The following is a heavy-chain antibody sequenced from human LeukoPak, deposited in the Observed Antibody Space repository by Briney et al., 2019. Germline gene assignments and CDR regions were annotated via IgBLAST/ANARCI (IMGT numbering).Heavy chain of an antibody. Sequence: GGSLRLSCAASGFTFDDYAMHWVRQAPGKGLEWVSGISWNSGSIGYADSVKGRFTISRDNAKNSLYLQMNSLRAEDTAVYYCARPQGLAVAGRATDAFDIWGQGTMVTVSS. CDR2: ISWNSGSI. V-gene: IGHV3-9*01. J-gene: IGHJ3*02. CDR1: GFTFDDYA. CDR3: ARPQGLAVAGRATDAFDI. D-gene: IGHD6-19*01.